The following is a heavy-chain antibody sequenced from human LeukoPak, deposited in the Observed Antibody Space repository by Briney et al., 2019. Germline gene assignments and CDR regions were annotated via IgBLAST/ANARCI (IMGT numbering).Heavy chain of an antibody. CDR2: IRPNSGGT. D-gene: IGHD3-10*01. V-gene: IGHV1-2*02. CDR1: GYTFTGYY. CDR3: ARDDDYGSGTYMDV. Sequence: GASVKVSCKASGYTFTGYYMHWVRQAPGQGLEWMGWIRPNSGGTKYAQKFQGRVTMTRDTSISTAYMELNSLTSDDTAVYYCARDDDYGSGTYMDVWGKGTTVTVSS. J-gene: IGHJ6*03.